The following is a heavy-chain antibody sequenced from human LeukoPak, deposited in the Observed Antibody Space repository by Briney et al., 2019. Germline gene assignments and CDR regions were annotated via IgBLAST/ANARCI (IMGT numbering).Heavy chain of an antibody. Sequence: GGSLRLSCTASVFTVCRNYTSWVRQAPGKGLEWVSVIYTGGSTYFTDSVNGRFTISRDYSKNTLYLEMNSLRVEDTAVYYCARVSHLLGTSTIYNWRQGTLVTVSS. CDR3: ARVSHLLGTSTIYN. CDR1: VFTVCRNY. J-gene: IGHJ4*02. V-gene: IGHV3-66*01. D-gene: IGHD1-26*01. CDR2: IYTGGST.